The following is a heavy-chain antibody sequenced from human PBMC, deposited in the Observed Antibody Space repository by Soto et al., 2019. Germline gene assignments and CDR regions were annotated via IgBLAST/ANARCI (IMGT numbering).Heavy chain of an antibody. V-gene: IGHV3-74*01. Sequence: GGSLRLSCAASGFTFSSYWMHWVRQAPGKGLVWVSRINSDGSSTSYADSVKGRFTISRDNAKNTLYLQMNSLRAEDTAVYYCAIRASYYDSSGYFDYWGQGSLATVSS. CDR3: AIRASYYDSSGYFDY. CDR1: GFTFSSYW. CDR2: INSDGSST. J-gene: IGHJ4*02. D-gene: IGHD3-22*01.